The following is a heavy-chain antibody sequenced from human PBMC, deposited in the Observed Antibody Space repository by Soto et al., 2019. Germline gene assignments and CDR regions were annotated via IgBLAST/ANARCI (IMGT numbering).Heavy chain of an antibody. CDR3: AATRGGSGANCPY. Sequence: ASVKVSCKASGYTFTSYAMHWVRQAPGQRLEWMGWINAGNGNTKYSQKFQGRVTITRDTSASTAYMELNSLRAEDTAVYYCAATRGGSGANCPYWGQGTLVTVSS. CDR1: GYTFTSYA. CDR2: INAGNGNT. V-gene: IGHV1-3*01. J-gene: IGHJ4*02. D-gene: IGHD2-15*01.